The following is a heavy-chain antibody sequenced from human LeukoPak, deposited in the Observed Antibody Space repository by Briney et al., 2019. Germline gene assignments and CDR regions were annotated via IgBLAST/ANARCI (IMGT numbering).Heavy chain of an antibody. V-gene: IGHV3-23*01. CDR3: AKLSTFGDLSRVRFDP. Sequence: TGGPLRLPCAVPGFTFRTYARSWVRQAQGKGLEWVSAISGSGGTTYYADSVKGRFTISRDNSKNTLYLQMNSLRAEDTAVYYCAKLSTFGDLSRVRFDPWGQGTLVTVSS. CDR2: ISGSGGTT. D-gene: IGHD3-10*01. CDR1: GFTFRTYA. J-gene: IGHJ5*02.